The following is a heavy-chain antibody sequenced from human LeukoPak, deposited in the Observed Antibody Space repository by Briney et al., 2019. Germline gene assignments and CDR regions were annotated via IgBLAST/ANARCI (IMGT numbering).Heavy chain of an antibody. CDR2: IKSKSDGGTT. CDR1: GFTFSSYA. Sequence: GGSLRLSCAASGFTFSSYAMSWVRQVPGKGLEWVGRIKSKSDGGTTDYAAPVKGRFTISRDDSKNTLYLQMNSLKTEDTAVYYCITFSMIVVVITDWGQGTLVTVSS. J-gene: IGHJ4*02. CDR3: ITFSMIVVVITD. D-gene: IGHD3-22*01. V-gene: IGHV3-15*01.